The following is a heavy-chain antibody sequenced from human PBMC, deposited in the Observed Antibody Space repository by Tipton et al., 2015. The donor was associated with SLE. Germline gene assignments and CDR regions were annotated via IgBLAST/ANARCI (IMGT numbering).Heavy chain of an antibody. D-gene: IGHD5-24*01. CDR1: GYSISSGYY. CDR2: IYHSGST. J-gene: IGHJ6*03. Sequence: TLSLTCAVSGYSISSGYYWGWIRQPPGKGLEWIGSIYHSGSTYYSPSLKSRVTISVDTSKNQFSLKLSSVTAADTAVYYCARDRRSRTYYYYMDVWGKGNTVTVPS. V-gene: IGHV4-38-2*02. CDR3: ARDRRSRTYYYYMDV.